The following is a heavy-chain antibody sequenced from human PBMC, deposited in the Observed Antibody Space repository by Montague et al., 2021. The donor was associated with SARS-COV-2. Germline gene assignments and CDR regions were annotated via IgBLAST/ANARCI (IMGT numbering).Heavy chain of an antibody. J-gene: IGHJ4*02. CDR2: FTGGSGGST. CDR3: AKDRWGVPGPLDPFDH. Sequence: SLRLSCAASGFTFSSYAMSWVRQAPGKGLEWVSTFTGGSGGSTYYANSVKGRFTISRDSSKNTLYLQMNNLRAEDTAVYYCAKDRWGVPGPLDPFDHWGQGTLVTVSS. D-gene: IGHD3-10*01. V-gene: IGHV3-23*01. CDR1: GFTFSSYA.